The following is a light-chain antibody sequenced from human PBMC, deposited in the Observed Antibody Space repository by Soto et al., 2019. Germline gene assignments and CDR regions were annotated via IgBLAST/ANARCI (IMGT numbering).Light chain of an antibody. CDR1: QSVTNS. Sequence: EIVLTQSPATLSLSPGERAALSCRASQSVTNSLALYQQKPGQDPWLLIYDVSNRATGIPARFSGSGSGTDFTLTICSLEPEDFAVYFCQQRSKWPQTFGPGTKVDI. CDR2: DVS. CDR3: QQRSKWPQT. V-gene: IGKV3-11*01. J-gene: IGKJ3*01.